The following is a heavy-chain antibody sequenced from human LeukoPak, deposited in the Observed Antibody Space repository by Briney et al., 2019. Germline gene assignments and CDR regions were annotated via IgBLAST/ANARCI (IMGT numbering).Heavy chain of an antibody. Sequence: ASVKVSCKASGYTFTSYGISWVRQAPGQGLEWMGWISAYNDNTNYAQKLQGRVTMTTDTYTSTAYMELRSLRSDDTAVYYCARDRVVRPKTSIDYWGQGTLVTVSS. J-gene: IGHJ4*02. V-gene: IGHV1-18*01. CDR1: GYTFTSYG. CDR2: ISAYNDNT. D-gene: IGHD3-10*01. CDR3: ARDRVVRPKTSIDY.